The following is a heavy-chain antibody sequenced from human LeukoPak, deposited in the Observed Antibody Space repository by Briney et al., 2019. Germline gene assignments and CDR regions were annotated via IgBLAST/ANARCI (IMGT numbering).Heavy chain of an antibody. Sequence: GGSLRLSCAASGFTFSSYEMNWVRQAPGKGLEWVSYITSSGNTIYYADSVKGRFTISRDNAKNSLYLQMNSLRAEDTAVYYCARLTTMTTTGGPFHYWGQGTLVTVSS. V-gene: IGHV3-48*03. CDR2: ITSSGNTI. CDR1: GFTFSSYE. CDR3: ARLTTMTTTGGPFHY. J-gene: IGHJ4*02. D-gene: IGHD4-17*01.